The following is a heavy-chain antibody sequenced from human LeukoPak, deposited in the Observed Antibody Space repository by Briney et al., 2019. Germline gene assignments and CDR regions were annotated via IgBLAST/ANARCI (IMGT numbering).Heavy chain of an antibody. CDR1: GFPFSSYA. CDR3: ARVRVGTTTFDY. V-gene: IGHV3-23*01. CDR2: VSGSGRNT. Sequence: PGGSLRLSCSASGFPFSSYAMHWVRQAPGKGLQWVSTVSGSGRNTYYTDSVKGRFTVSRDNSKNTMFLQMTSLRAEDTAVYYCARVRVGTTTFDYWGQGTLVTVSS. D-gene: IGHD1-26*01. J-gene: IGHJ4*02.